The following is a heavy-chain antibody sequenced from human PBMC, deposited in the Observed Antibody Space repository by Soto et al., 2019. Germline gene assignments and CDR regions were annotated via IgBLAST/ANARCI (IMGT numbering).Heavy chain of an antibody. Sequence: PGGSLRLSCAASGFTFSSYAMSWVRQAPGKGLEWVSAISGSGGSTYYTDSVKGRFTISRDNAKNSLYLQMNSLRPEDTALYYCAKDIREYSSGWTYFDYWGHGTLVTVSS. CDR1: GFTFSSYA. CDR2: ISGSGGST. CDR3: AKDIREYSSGWTYFDY. V-gene: IGHV3-23*01. D-gene: IGHD6-19*01. J-gene: IGHJ4*01.